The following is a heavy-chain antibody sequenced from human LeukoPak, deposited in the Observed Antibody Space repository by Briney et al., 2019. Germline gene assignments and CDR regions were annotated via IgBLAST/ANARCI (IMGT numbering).Heavy chain of an antibody. Sequence: PGGSLRLSCAASGFTFSSYWMTWVRQAPGKGLEWVANIKQDESEKYYVDSVKGRFTISRDNAKNSLYLQVNSLRAEDTAIYYCARVSWDSSAWYRIDYWGQGTLVTVSA. J-gene: IGHJ4*02. V-gene: IGHV3-7*01. CDR3: ARVSWDSSAWYRIDY. D-gene: IGHD6-19*01. CDR2: IKQDESEK. CDR1: GFTFSSYW.